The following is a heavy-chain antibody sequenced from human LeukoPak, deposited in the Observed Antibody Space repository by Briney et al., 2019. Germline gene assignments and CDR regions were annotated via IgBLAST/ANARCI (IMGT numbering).Heavy chain of an antibody. CDR2: IYDSGST. V-gene: IGHV4-59*01. J-gene: IGHJ6*02. D-gene: IGHD1-26*01. Sequence: KPSETLSLTCTVSGGSLSIYYWSWIRQPPGKGLEWIGYIYDSGSTNYNPSLKSRVTISVDTSKNQFSLKLTSVTAADTAVYYCTRDRELGVWSQGTTVTVSS. CDR1: GGSLSIYY. CDR3: TRDRELGV.